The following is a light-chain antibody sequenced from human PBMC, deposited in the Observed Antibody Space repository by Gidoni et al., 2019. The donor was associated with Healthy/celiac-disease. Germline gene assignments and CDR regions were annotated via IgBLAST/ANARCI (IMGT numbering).Light chain of an antibody. CDR1: QSVSSSY. CDR3: QQYGSSPMYT. CDR2: GAC. Sequence: EIVWKQAPGSLSLSAGERATLSCRASQSVSSSYLAWYQQKPGQAPRLLIYGACSRATGIPDRFSGSASGTDFTLTISRLESEDFAVFYCQQYGSSPMYTFGQGTKLEIK. J-gene: IGKJ2*01. V-gene: IGKV3-20*01.